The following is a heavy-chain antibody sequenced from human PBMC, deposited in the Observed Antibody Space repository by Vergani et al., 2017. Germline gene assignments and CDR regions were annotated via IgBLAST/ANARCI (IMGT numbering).Heavy chain of an antibody. J-gene: IGHJ5*02. CDR2: INPNSGGT. Sequence: QVQLVQSGAEVKKPGASVKVSCKASGYTFTGYYMHWVRQAPGQGLEWMGWINPNSGGTNYAQTFQGRVTMTRDTSISTAYMELSRLRSDDTAVYYCARGGRLWSRDWFDPWGQGTLVTVSS. V-gene: IGHV1-2*02. D-gene: IGHD2-21*01. CDR3: ARGGRLWSRDWFDP. CDR1: GYTFTGYY.